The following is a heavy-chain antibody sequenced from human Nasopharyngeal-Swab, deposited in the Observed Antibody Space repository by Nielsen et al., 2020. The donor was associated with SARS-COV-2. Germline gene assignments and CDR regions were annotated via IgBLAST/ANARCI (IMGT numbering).Heavy chain of an antibody. CDR3: ASLRGGRVDY. D-gene: IGHD1-26*01. J-gene: IGHJ4*02. CDR2: INHSGST. V-gene: IGHV4-34*01. CDR1: GGSFSGYY. Sequence: GPLRLSCAVYGGSFSGYYWSWIRQPPRKGLEWIGEINHSGSTNYNPSLKSRVTISVDTSKNQFSLKLSSVTAADPAVFYCASLRGGRVDYWGQGTLVTVSS.